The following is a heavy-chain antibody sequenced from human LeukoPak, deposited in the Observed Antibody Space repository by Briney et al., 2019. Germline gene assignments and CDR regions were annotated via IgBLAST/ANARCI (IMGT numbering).Heavy chain of an antibody. CDR3: AKLGGTARFDP. Sequence: QPGGSLRLSCGASGFTFISYWMSWVRQAPGRGLEWVANIKQDGSEKDYADSVKGRFTISRDNAKNSLYLQMTNLRAEDTAIYYCAKLGGTARFDPWGQGTLVTVSS. J-gene: IGHJ5*02. CDR2: IKQDGSEK. V-gene: IGHV3-7*01. D-gene: IGHD1-7*01. CDR1: GFTFISYW.